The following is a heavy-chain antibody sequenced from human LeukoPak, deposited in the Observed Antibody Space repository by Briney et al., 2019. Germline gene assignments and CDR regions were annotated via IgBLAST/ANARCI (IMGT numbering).Heavy chain of an antibody. V-gene: IGHV4-61*02. D-gene: IGHD3-10*01. CDR3: ARGLWFGDENPPYFDY. CDR1: GGSISSSNYY. CDR2: IYTSEST. J-gene: IGHJ4*02. Sequence: SETLSLTCSVSGGSISSSNYYWSWIRQPAGTGLEWIGRIYTSESTNYNPSLKSRVTISVDTSRNQFSLKLSSVTAADTAMYYCARGLWFGDENPPYFDYWGQGILVTVSS.